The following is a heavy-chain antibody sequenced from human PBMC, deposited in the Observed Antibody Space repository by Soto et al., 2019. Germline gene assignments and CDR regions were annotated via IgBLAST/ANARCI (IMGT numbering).Heavy chain of an antibody. CDR2: ISGYSGDT. J-gene: IGHJ4*02. CDR3: ARAIYYYDSGAHPTYLDY. V-gene: IGHV1-18*01. Sequence: QVQLVQSGLEVKKSGASVKVSCKASGYTFTSYGIAWVRQAPGQGLDWMGWISGYSGDTNYAQKFQDRVTMTTDTPPSTAYMEVRTLRSDDTAVYYCARAIYYYDSGAHPTYLDYWGQGTLVTVSS. CDR1: GYTFTSYG. D-gene: IGHD3-22*01.